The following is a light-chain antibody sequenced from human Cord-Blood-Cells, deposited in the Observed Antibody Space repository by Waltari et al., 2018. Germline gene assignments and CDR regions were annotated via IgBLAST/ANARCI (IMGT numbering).Light chain of an antibody. CDR3: SSYTSSSTDV. Sequence: QSALTQPASVSGSPGQSITISCTGTSSDVGGYNYVSWYQQHPGKAPKLMIYDVSNRPSGVSNRFSGSKSGNTASLTISGFEAEDEADDYCSSYTSSSTDVFGTGTKVSVL. V-gene: IGLV2-14*01. CDR1: SSDVGGYNY. CDR2: DVS. J-gene: IGLJ1*01.